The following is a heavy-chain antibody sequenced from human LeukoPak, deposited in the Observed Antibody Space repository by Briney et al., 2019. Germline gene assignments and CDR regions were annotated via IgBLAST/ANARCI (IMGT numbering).Heavy chain of an antibody. CDR3: AREGITATADY. J-gene: IGHJ4*02. Sequence: RPGGSLRLSCAASGFTFSSYWMSWVRQAPGKGLEWVANIKQDGSEKYYVDSVKGRFTISRDNAKNSLYLQLNSLRAEDTAVYYCAREGITATADYRGQGTLVTVSS. D-gene: IGHD6-13*01. CDR1: GFTFSSYW. CDR2: IKQDGSEK. V-gene: IGHV3-7*01.